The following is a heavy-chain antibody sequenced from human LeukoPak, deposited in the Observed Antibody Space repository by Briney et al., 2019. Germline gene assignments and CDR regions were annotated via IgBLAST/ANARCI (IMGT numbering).Heavy chain of an antibody. Sequence: WASVKVSCKASGGTFSSYAISWVRQAPGQGLEWMRGIIPIFGTANYAQKFQGRVTITADKSTSTAYMELSSLRFEDTAVYYCARDRRDGYKSLGFDYWGQGSLVTVSS. J-gene: IGHJ4*02. CDR2: IIPIFGTA. CDR1: GGTFSSYA. V-gene: IGHV1-69*06. D-gene: IGHD5-24*01. CDR3: ARDRRDGYKSLGFDY.